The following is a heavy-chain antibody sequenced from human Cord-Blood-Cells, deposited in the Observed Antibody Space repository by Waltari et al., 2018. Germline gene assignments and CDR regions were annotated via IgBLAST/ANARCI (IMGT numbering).Heavy chain of an antibody. J-gene: IGHJ5*02. V-gene: IGHV4-39*01. D-gene: IGHD2-2*01. CDR3: ARRGRYCSSTSCYDGWFDP. Sequence: QLQLQESGPGLVKPSETLSLTCTVSGGSISSSSYYWGWIRQPPGKGLEWSGSIYYSGSTYENPSLKSRVTISVDTSKSQFSLKLSSVTAADTAVYYCARRGRYCSSTSCYDGWFDPWGQGTLVTVSS. CDR1: GGSISSSSYY. CDR2: IYYSGST.